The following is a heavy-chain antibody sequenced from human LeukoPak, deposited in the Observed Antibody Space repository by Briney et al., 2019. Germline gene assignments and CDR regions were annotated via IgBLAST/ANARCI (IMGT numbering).Heavy chain of an antibody. CDR3: ARDDSDN. CDR1: GFTFSDTW. Sequence: GGSLRLSCAMSGFTFSDTWMSWVRQAPGKGLEWVATIQPDGSRKYYVDSVRGRFTISRDNARNSLFLQMNSLRAEDTALYYCARDDSDNWGQGTLVTVSS. V-gene: IGHV3-7*01. J-gene: IGHJ4*02. CDR2: IQPDGSRK.